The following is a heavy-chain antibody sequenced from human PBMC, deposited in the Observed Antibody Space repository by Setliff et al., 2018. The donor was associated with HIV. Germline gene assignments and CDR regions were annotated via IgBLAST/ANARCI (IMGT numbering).Heavy chain of an antibody. CDR3: ARIVAPGSHGPDYYMDV. CDR1: GYIFMNND. V-gene: IGHV1-8*03. CDR2: VNPNRGNT. J-gene: IGHJ6*03. D-gene: IGHD2-21*01. Sequence: ASVKVSCKASGYIFMNNDISWVRQAPGQGLEWVGWVNPNRGNTGFAQKFQGRLTITRDTSKSTVYMELSSLRSEDTGVYYCARIVAPGSHGPDYYMDVWGKGTKVTVSS.